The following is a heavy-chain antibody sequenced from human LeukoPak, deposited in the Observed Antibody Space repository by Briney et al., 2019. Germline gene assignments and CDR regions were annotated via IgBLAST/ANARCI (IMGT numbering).Heavy chain of an antibody. J-gene: IGHJ3*02. Sequence: ASVKVSCKASGGTFSSYAISWVRQAPGQGLGWMGRIIPIFGTANYAQKFQGRVTITTDESTSTAYMELSSLRSEDTAVYYCARDLYSTTGDDAFDIWGQGTMVTVSS. D-gene: IGHD6-13*01. CDR3: ARDLYSTTGDDAFDI. CDR1: GGTFSSYA. V-gene: IGHV1-69*05. CDR2: IIPIFGTA.